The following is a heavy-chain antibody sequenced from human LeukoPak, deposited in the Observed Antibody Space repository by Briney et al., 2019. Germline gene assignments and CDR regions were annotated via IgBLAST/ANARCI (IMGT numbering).Heavy chain of an antibody. V-gene: IGHV4-61*01. CDR2: FYYSGST. D-gene: IGHD2-21*02. CDR1: GGSISSGSYY. Sequence: PSETLSLTCTVSGGSISSGSYYWCWIRQSPGKGLEWIGYFYYSGSTNYTPSLKSRLTVSADTSKNQFSLKLSSVTAADTAVYYCARSNCGGDCYSDAGLDYWGQGTLVTVSS. CDR3: ARSNCGGDCYSDAGLDY. J-gene: IGHJ4*02.